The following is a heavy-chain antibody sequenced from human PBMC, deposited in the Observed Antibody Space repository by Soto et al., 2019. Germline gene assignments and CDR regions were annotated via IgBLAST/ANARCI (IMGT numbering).Heavy chain of an antibody. V-gene: IGHV2-5*02. CDR3: ARSTRYMIAYRGEYYFDY. D-gene: IGHD3-22*01. CDR1: GFSLSTSGVG. J-gene: IGHJ4*02. Sequence: SGPTLVNPTQTLTLTCTFSGFSLSTSGVGVGWIRQPPGKALEWLALIYWDDDKRYSPSLKSRLAITKDTSKNQVVLAMTNMDPVDTATYYCARSTRYMIAYRGEYYFDYWGQGTLVTVSS. CDR2: IYWDDDK.